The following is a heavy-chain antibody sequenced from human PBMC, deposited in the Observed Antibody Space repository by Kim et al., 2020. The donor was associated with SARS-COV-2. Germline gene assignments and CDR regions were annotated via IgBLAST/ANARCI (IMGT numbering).Heavy chain of an antibody. Sequence: DSVKGRFTISRDNSKNTLYLQMNSLRAEDTAVYYCAKLGTGRAVLYYFDYWGQGTLVTVSS. D-gene: IGHD6-19*01. CDR3: AKLGTGRAVLYYFDY. V-gene: IGHV3-30*02. J-gene: IGHJ4*02.